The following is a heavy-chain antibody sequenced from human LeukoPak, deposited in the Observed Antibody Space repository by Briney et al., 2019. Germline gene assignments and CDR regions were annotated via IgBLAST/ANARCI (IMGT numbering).Heavy chain of an antibody. V-gene: IGHV1-69*05. CDR2: IIPIFGTA. CDR3: ARESFGVHNPGFDY. J-gene: IGHJ4*02. Sequence: GSSVKVFCKASGGTFSSYAISWVRQAPGQGLEWMGGIIPIFGTANYAQKFQGRVTITTDESTSTAYMELSSLRSEDTAVYYCARESFGVHNPGFDYWGQGTLVTVSS. D-gene: IGHD3-16*01. CDR1: GGTFSSYA.